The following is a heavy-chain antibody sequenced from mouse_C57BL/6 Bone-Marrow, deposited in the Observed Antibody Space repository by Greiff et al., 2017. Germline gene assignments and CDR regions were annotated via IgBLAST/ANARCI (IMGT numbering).Heavy chain of an antibody. V-gene: IGHV1-39*01. CDR2: INPSYGTT. J-gene: IGHJ1*03. CDR3: ASTTVVSGDFDG. CDR1: GYSFTDYN. D-gene: IGHD1-1*01. Sequence: VQLQQSGPELVKPGASVKISCKASGYSFTDYNMNWVKQSNGKSLEWIGVINPSYGTTSYNQKFQGKATLTVDQSSSPAYMQLNSLTSEDFAVYYCASTTVVSGDFDGWGTGTTVTVSS.